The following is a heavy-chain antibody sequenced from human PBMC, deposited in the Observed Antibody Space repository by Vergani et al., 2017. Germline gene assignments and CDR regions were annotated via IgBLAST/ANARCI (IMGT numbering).Heavy chain of an antibody. CDR3: ARTYYYDRRNDAFDI. D-gene: IGHD3-22*01. Sequence: EVQLVESGGGLVKPGGSLRLSCAASGFTFSSYSMNWVRQAPGKGLGWVSYISSSSSTIYYADSVKGRFTISRDNAKNSLYLQMNSLRAEDTAVYYCARTYYYDRRNDAFDIWGQGTMVTVSS. J-gene: IGHJ3*02. CDR1: GFTFSSYS. CDR2: ISSSSSTI. V-gene: IGHV3-48*01.